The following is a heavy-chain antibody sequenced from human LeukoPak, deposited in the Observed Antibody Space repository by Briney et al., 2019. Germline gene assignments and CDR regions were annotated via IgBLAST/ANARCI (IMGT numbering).Heavy chain of an antibody. CDR3: ASTPSTGGSYFSHFDY. CDR1: GFTFSSYS. Sequence: PGGSLRLSCAASGFTFSSYSMNWVRQAPGKGLEWVSYISSSSSTIYYADSVKGRFTISRDNAKNSLYLQMNSMRAEDTAVYYCASTPSTGGSYFSHFDYWGQGTLVTVSS. D-gene: IGHD1-26*01. CDR2: ISSSSSTI. V-gene: IGHV3-48*01. J-gene: IGHJ4*02.